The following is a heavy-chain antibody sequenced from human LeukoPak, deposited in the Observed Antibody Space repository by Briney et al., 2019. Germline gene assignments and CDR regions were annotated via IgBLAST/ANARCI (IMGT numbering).Heavy chain of an antibody. D-gene: IGHD4-11*01. CDR3: AREPTAVTPPR. Sequence: GGALRLSCAASGFTFSNYSMNWVRQAPGKGLELVSSISSSSSYIYYADSVKGRFTISRDNAKNSLYLQMNSLRAEDTAVYYCAREPTAVTPPRWGQGTLVTVSS. CDR2: ISSSSSYI. CDR1: GFTFSNYS. V-gene: IGHV3-21*01. J-gene: IGHJ4*02.